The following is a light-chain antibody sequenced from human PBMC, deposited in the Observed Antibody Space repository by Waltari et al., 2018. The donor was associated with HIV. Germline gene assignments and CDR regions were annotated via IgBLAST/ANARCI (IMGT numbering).Light chain of an antibody. Sequence: SYDLTQPPSVSVSPGQTARITCFGEALSKEYTFWHQQKAGQAPLLVIHKDTERASGSPERFSGSTSGRLVTLTIDDVEPDDEADYDCQSAGGGGTYRFGGGTKLTVL. CDR2: KDT. V-gene: IGLV3-25*03. CDR3: QSAGGGGTYR. J-gene: IGLJ2*01. CDR1: ALSKEY.